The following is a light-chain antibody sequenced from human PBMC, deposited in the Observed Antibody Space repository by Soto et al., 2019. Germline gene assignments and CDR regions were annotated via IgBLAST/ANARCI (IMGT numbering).Light chain of an antibody. CDR2: GAS. Sequence: EIVMTQSPATLSWSAGERATLSFMASQSVSSNLAWYQQKPGQAPTLVIYGASARATGIPARFSGSGSGTDFTLTIRRLEPEDFAVYYCQQYGSSYPWTFGQGTKVDIK. V-gene: IGKV3-20*01. CDR3: QQYGSSYPWT. J-gene: IGKJ1*01. CDR1: QSVSSN.